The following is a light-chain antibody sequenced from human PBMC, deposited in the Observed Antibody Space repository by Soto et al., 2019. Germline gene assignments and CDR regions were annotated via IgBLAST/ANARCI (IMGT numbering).Light chain of an antibody. CDR3: QQYSSYSLT. V-gene: IGKV1-5*01. Sequence: GDRVTITCLASQSVSAWLAWYQQKPGKAPKLLISDASSLKSGVPSRFSGSGYGTEFTLTISSLQPEDFATYYCQQYSSYSLTFGGGTKVDIK. J-gene: IGKJ4*01. CDR1: QSVSAW. CDR2: DAS.